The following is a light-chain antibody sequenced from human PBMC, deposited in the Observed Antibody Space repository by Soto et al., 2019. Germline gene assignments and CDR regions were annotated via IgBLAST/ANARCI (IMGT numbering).Light chain of an antibody. CDR2: GAS. CDR1: QSVSSN. CDR3: QQYNNWPQWT. V-gene: IGKV3-15*01. Sequence: ELVCTQSPAPQPVPPGERATLSCRASQSVSSNLAWYQQKPGQAPRLLIYGASNRATGIPARFSGSGSGTEFTLTISSLQSEDFAVYYCQQYNNWPQWTFGQGTKVDIK. J-gene: IGKJ1*01.